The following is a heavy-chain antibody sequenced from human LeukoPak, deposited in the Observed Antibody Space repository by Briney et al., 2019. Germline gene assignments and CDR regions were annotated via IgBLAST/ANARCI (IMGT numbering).Heavy chain of an antibody. D-gene: IGHD6-13*01. CDR3: ARDIAAAGGGFDY. CDR1: GYFIRSGFY. V-gene: IGHV4-38-2*02. J-gene: IGHJ4*02. Sequence: SETLSLTCTVSGYFIRSGFYWGWIRQPPGKGLEWIGEINHSGSTNYNPSLKSRVTISVDTSKNQFSLKLSSVTAADTAVYYCARDIAAAGGGFDYWGQGTLVTVSS. CDR2: INHSGST.